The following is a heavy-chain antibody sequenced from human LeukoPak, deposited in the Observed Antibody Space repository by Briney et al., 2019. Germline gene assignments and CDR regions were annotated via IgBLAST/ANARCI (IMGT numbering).Heavy chain of an antibody. V-gene: IGHV3-53*01. CDR3: ARCTTGRTFGSLREIKRSREIDY. CDR2: ICPGGDI. Sequence: GGSLRLSCAASELTVTSNYMSWVRQAPGKGLQWVSVICPGGDIYYADSVKGRFTISRDSAKNSLYLQMNSLRVEDTAVYYCARCTTGRTFGSLREIKRSREIDYWGQGTLVTVSS. D-gene: IGHD1-1*01. J-gene: IGHJ4*02. CDR1: ELTVTSNY.